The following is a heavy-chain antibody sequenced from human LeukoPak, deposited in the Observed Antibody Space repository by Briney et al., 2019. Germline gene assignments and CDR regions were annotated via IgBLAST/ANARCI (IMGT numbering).Heavy chain of an antibody. J-gene: IGHJ2*01. V-gene: IGHV3-23*01. Sequence: PGGSLRLSCAASGFTFSSYAMSWVRQAPGKGLEWVSAISGSGGSTYYADSVKGRFTISRDNSKNTLYLQMNSLRAEDTAVYYCATLRDGDYWYFDLWGRGTLVTVSS. D-gene: IGHD4-17*01. CDR1: GFTFSSYA. CDR2: ISGSGGST. CDR3: ATLRDGDYWYFDL.